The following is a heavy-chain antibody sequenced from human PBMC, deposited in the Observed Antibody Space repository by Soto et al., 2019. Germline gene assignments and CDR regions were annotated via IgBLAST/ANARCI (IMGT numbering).Heavy chain of an antibody. Sequence: HVQLQESGPGLVKPSGTLSLTCTVSGDSISGPDWWTWFRQPRGKGLEWIGEIYQSGNTNYNPSLKSPVTMSLDESKNQFCLNLRSVTAADTAVYYCTRCRIAAAGPGFDYCGQGPRLPVS. CDR3: TRCRIAAAGPGFDY. J-gene: IGHJ4*02. V-gene: IGHV4-4*02. CDR1: GDSISGPDW. D-gene: IGHD6-13*01. CDR2: IYQSGNT.